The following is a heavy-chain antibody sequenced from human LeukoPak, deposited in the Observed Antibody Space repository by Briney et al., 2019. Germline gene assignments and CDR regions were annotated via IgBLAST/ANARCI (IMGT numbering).Heavy chain of an antibody. V-gene: IGHV3-23*01. J-gene: IGHJ5*02. D-gene: IGHD3-22*01. CDR3: AKDDSSGYYHDH. CDR2: LSRSGSRT. Sequence: GGSLRLSCVGSGYRFSNYAMNWVRQAPGKGLQWVSALSRSGSRTFYADSVKGRFTISRDNSKNTLYLQMDSLRAEVTAIYYCAKDDSSGYYHDHWGQGTLVTVSS. CDR1: GYRFSNYA.